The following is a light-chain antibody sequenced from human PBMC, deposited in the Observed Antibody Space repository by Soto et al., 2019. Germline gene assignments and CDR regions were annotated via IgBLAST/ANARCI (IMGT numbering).Light chain of an antibody. CDR1: QTIRNY. V-gene: IGKV1-39*01. CDR2: GAS. Sequence: DIQMTQSPSSLSASVGDRVTITCRASQTIRNYLNWYQQKPGRAPTLLIYGASNAQSGVPSRFSGSGPGTYFPLTISSLQPEDFATYYCQQSYSVLPITFGQGTRLDIK. J-gene: IGKJ5*01. CDR3: QQSYSVLPIT.